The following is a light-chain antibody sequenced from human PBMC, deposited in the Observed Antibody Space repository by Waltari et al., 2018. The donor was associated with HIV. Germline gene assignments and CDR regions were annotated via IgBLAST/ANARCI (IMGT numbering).Light chain of an antibody. CDR2: SND. CDR3: EAWDDSLSGPV. Sequence: QSVLTQPPSASGTPGQRVTISCSGGSPNIGRNNVYWYQHFPGTAPKLLIFSNDQRPSGVPDRFAGSKSCTSASLAIIGLRFEDEADYFCEAWDDSLSGPVFGVGTKLTVL. V-gene: IGLV1-47*01. J-gene: IGLJ3*02. CDR1: SPNIGRNN.